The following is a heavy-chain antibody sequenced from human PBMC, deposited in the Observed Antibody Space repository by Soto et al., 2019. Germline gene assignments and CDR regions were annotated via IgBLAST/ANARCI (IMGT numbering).Heavy chain of an antibody. CDR1: GFSFSSFW. CDR3: VAGSGWLPDF. V-gene: IGHV3-7*01. J-gene: IGHJ4*02. D-gene: IGHD6-19*01. CDR2: IKKDGSEK. Sequence: EVQLVESGGGLVQPRGSLRLSCAGSGFSFSSFWMNWVRQAPGKGLEWVAIIKKDGSEKLYVDSVKGRFTISRDNARNSLYLEMNSLRAEDTAVYYCVAGSGWLPDFWGQGTLVTVSS.